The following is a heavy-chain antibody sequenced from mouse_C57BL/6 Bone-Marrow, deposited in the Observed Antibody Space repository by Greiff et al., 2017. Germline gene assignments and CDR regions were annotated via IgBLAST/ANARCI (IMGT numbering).Heavy chain of an antibody. D-gene: IGHD2-3*01. CDR3: ARKGDGYYFFYAMDY. V-gene: IGHV1-80*01. J-gene: IGHJ4*01. Sequence: QVQLQQSGAELVKPGASVKISCKASGYAFSSYWMNWVKQRPGKGLEWIGQIYPGDGDTNYNGKFKGKATLTADKSSSTAYMQLSSLTSEDSAVYFCARKGDGYYFFYAMDYWGQGTSVTVSS. CDR2: IYPGDGDT. CDR1: GYAFSSYW.